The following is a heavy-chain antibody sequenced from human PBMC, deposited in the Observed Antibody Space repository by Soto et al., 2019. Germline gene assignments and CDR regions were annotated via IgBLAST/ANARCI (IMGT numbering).Heavy chain of an antibody. CDR1: GGSISSGGYY. CDR2: IYYSGST. J-gene: IGHJ4*02. V-gene: IGHV4-31*03. D-gene: IGHD4-17*01. Sequence: SETLSLTCTVSGGSISSGGYYWSWIRQHPGKGLEWIGYIYYSGSTYYNPSLKSRVTISVDTSKNQFSLKLSSVTAADTAVYYCAGGSCAGDYCLYYFDYWGQGTLVTVSS. CDR3: AGGSCAGDYCLYYFDY.